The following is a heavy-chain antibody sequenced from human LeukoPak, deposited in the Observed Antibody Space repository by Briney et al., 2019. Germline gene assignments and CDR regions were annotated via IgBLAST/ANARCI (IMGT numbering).Heavy chain of an antibody. J-gene: IGHJ3*02. CDR3: AKDTSSGPRAAFDI. D-gene: IGHD6-19*01. CDR1: GFSFTTNY. CDR2: IYSGGST. Sequence: PGGSLRLSCAASGFSFTTNYMSWVRQAPGKGLEWVSVIYSGGSTYYADSVKGRFTISRDNAKNSLYLQMNSLRAEDTALYYCAKDTSSGPRAAFDIWGQGTMVTVSS. V-gene: IGHV3-53*05.